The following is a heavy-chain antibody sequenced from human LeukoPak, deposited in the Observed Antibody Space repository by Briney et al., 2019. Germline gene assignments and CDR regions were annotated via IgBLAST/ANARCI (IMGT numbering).Heavy chain of an antibody. J-gene: IGHJ3*02. CDR3: ARGYCSSISCKGDAFDI. V-gene: IGHV5-51*01. CDR1: GYSFTNYW. Sequence: GESLKISCKASGYSFTNYWIAWVRQMPGNGLECMGTVYPGDSNTIYSPSFQGQVTISADKSISTAYLQWSSLKATDTAKYYCARGYCSSISCKGDAFDIWGQGTMVTVSS. CDR2: VYPGDSNT. D-gene: IGHD2-2*01.